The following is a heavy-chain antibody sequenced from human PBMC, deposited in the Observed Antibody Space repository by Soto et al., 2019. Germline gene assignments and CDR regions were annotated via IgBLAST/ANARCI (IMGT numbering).Heavy chain of an antibody. V-gene: IGHV4-4*02. D-gene: IGHD3-10*01. Sequence: QVQLQESGPGLVKPSGTLSLTCTVSGDSVNNNINWWTWVRQPPGKGLEWIGEAYHIGMTHYNPSLKTRVSMSLDTSRNLFSLTLNYVTAADPGVYYCARVDGPGSFFDYWGQGILVTV. CDR1: GDSVNNNINW. CDR2: AYHIGMT. CDR3: ARVDGPGSFFDY. J-gene: IGHJ4*02.